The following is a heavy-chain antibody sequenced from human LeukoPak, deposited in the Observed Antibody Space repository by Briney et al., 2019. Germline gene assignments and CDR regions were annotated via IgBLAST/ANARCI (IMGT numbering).Heavy chain of an antibody. J-gene: IGHJ3*02. CDR1: GFTFRSFG. Sequence: GGSLRLSCEASGFTFRSFGFHWVRQAPGKGLEWVALMWFDGTKTYYADSVKGRFSVSRDNSKNTVYLQMNSLRVEDTAVYYCARHGIAALTDAFDIWGQGTTVSVSS. D-gene: IGHD6-13*01. CDR2: MWFDGTKT. CDR3: ARHGIAALTDAFDI. V-gene: IGHV3-33*01.